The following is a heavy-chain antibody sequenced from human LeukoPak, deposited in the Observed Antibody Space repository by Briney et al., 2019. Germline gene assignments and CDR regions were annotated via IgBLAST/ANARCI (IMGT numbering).Heavy chain of an antibody. CDR1: DDSINSYY. Sequence: PSETLSLTCTVSDDSINSYYWSWIRQPAGKGLEWIGSIYTSGRTNYNPSLKSRVTMSVDTPKNQFSLKLSSVTAADTAVYYCARVGIGAAANYGMDVWGQGTTVTVSS. D-gene: IGHD6-13*01. CDR3: ARVGIGAAANYGMDV. CDR2: IYTSGRT. V-gene: IGHV4-4*07. J-gene: IGHJ6*02.